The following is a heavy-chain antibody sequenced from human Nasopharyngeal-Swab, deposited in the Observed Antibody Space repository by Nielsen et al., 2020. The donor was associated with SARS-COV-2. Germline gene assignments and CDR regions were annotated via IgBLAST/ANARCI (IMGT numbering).Heavy chain of an antibody. V-gene: IGHV3-9*01. CDR2: ISWNSGTT. Sequence: SLKISCAASGFTFDDYAMHWVRQAPGKGLEWVSGISWNSGTTGCADSVKGRFTISRDNAKSPLYLQMNSLRAEDTALYYCAKDFNVDTAMVTYYYGMDVWGQGTTVTVSS. CDR3: AKDFNVDTAMVTYYYGMDV. J-gene: IGHJ6*02. D-gene: IGHD5-18*01. CDR1: GFTFDDYA.